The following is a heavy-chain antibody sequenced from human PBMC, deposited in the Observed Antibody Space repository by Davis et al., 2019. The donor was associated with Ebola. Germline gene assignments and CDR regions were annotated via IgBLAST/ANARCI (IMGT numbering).Heavy chain of an antibody. J-gene: IGHJ5*02. CDR1: GFNFSRHG. Sequence: GGSLRLSCAASGFNFSRHGMHWVRQAPGKGLEWVAVISYDGSNKYYADSVKGRFIISRDNSKNTFTLQMNSLRAEDAAVYYCARDPDTSGYYSWFDPWGQGTLVTVSS. V-gene: IGHV3-30*03. CDR2: ISYDGSNK. CDR3: ARDPDTSGYYSWFDP. D-gene: IGHD6-19*01.